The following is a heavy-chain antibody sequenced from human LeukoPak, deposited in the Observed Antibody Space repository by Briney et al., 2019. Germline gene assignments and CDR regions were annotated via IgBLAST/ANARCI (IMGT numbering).Heavy chain of an antibody. CDR2: VYYSGST. Sequence: PSETLSLTCTVSGGSISSYYWSWIRQPPGKGLEWIGYVYYSGSTNYNPSLKSRVTISVDTSKNQFSLKLTSVSAADTAVYYCAGVPSDYYFGMDVCGQGTTVTVSS. CDR1: GGSISSYY. CDR3: AGVPSDYYFGMDV. V-gene: IGHV4-59*08. J-gene: IGHJ6*02. D-gene: IGHD2-2*01.